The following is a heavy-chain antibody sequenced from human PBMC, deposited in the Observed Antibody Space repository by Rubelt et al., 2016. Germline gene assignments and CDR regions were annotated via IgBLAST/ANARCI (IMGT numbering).Heavy chain of an antibody. D-gene: IGHD6-13*01. CDR1: GFTFSSYG. Sequence: EVQLVESGGGVVQPGRSLRLSCAASGFTFSSYGMHWVRQAPGKGLEWVSYISSSSSTIYYADSVKGRLTISRDNAKNTLYLQMNSLRAEDTAVYYCAGSPKYYFDYWGQGTLVTVSS. CDR3: AGSPKYYFDY. CDR2: ISSSSSTI. J-gene: IGHJ4*02. V-gene: IGHV3-48*04.